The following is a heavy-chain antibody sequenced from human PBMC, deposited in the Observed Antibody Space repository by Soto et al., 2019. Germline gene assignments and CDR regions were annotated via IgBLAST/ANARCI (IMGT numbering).Heavy chain of an antibody. D-gene: IGHD3-22*01. Sequence: QVQLVESGGGVVQPGRSLRLSCAASGFTFSSYGMHWVRQAPGKGLERVAVISYDGSNKYYADSVKGRFTISRDNSKNTLYLQMNSLRAEDTAVYYCAKGNHYYDSSGYYYHDAFDIWGQGTMVTVSS. CDR1: GFTFSSYG. J-gene: IGHJ3*02. V-gene: IGHV3-30*18. CDR2: ISYDGSNK. CDR3: AKGNHYYDSSGYYYHDAFDI.